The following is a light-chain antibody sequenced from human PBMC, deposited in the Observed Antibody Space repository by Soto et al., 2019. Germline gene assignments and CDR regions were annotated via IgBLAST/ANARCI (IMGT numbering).Light chain of an antibody. Sequence: IVLTQSPGTLSLSPGERATLSCRASQSVSSSFLAWYQQKPGQAPRLLIYGTSSRATGIPDRFSGSGSGTDFNLTIRSLEPEDFAVYYCQQYGSSLYTFGQGTKLEI. CDR3: QQYGSSLYT. CDR2: GTS. CDR1: QSVSSSF. J-gene: IGKJ2*01. V-gene: IGKV3-20*01.